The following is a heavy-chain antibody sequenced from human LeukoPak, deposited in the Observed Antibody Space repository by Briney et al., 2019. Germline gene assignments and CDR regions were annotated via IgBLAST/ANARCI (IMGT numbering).Heavy chain of an antibody. D-gene: IGHD6-13*01. V-gene: IGHV3-30*18. J-gene: IGHJ4*02. Sequence: GGSLRLSCAASGFTFSSYGMHWVRQAPGKGLEWVAVISYDGSNKYYADSVKGRFIISRDNSKNTLYLQMNSLRAEDTAVYYCAKSDDSSSWTPSRWGQGTLVTASS. CDR3: AKSDDSSSWTPSR. CDR1: GFTFSSYG. CDR2: ISYDGSNK.